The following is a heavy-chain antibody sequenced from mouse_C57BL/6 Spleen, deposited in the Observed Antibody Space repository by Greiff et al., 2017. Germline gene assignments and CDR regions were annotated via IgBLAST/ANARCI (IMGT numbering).Heavy chain of an antibody. CDR1: GYTFTDYN. D-gene: IGHD1-1*01. CDR2: INPNNGGT. CDR3: ARDSSSYYYGSSSGYAMDY. V-gene: IGHV1-22*01. Sequence: EVQLQQSGPELVKPGASVKMSCKASGYTFTDYNMHWVKQSPGKGLEWIGYINPNNGGTSYNQKFKGKATLTVNKSSSTAYMQLRSLTSEDSAVYYCARDSSSYYYGSSSGYAMDYWGQGTSVAVAS. J-gene: IGHJ4*01.